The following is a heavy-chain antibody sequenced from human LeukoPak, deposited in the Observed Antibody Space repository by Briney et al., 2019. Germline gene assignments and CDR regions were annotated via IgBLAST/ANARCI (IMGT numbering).Heavy chain of an antibody. V-gene: IGHV4-39*01. D-gene: IGHD3-22*01. J-gene: IGHJ4*02. CDR3: ARTDEYYYDSSGYSGLY. CDR1: GGSISSSSYY. Sequence: SETLSLTCTVSGGSISSSSYYWGWIRQPPGKGLEWIGSIYYSGSTYYNPSLKSRVTISVDTSKNQFSPKLSSVTAADTAVYYCARTDEYYYDSSGYSGLYWGQGTLVTVSS. CDR2: IYYSGST.